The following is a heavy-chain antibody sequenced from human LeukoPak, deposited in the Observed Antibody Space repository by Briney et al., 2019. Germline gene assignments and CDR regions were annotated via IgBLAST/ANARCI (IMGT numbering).Heavy chain of an antibody. Sequence: ASVKVSCKASGGTFSSYAISWVRQAPGQGLEWMGWISAYNGNTNYAQKLQGRVTMTTDTSTSTAYMELRSLRSDDTAVYYCARGPLGAMDFDYWGQGTLVTVSS. J-gene: IGHJ4*02. CDR2: ISAYNGNT. V-gene: IGHV1-18*01. CDR3: ARGPLGAMDFDY. D-gene: IGHD5-18*01. CDR1: GGTFSSYA.